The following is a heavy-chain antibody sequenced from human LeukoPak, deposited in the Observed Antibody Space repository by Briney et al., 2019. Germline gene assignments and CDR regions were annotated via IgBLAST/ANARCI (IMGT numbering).Heavy chain of an antibody. J-gene: IGHJ4*02. Sequence: SETLSLTSTVSGGSISSYYWSWIRQPPGKGLEWLGYIYYSGSTNYNPSLKSRVTISVDTSKNQFSLKLSSVTAADTAVYYCARHPSPPVRGSYRTTFDYWGQGTLVTVSS. D-gene: IGHD1-26*01. CDR3: ARHPSPPVRGSYRTTFDY. V-gene: IGHV4-59*08. CDR2: IYYSGST. CDR1: GGSISSYY.